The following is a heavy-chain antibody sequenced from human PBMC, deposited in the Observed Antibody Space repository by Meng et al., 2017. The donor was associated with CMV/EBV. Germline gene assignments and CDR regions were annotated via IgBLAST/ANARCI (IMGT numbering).Heavy chain of an antibody. D-gene: IGHD3-3*01. CDR1: GFTFSSYS. Sequence: GGSLRLSCAASGFTFSSYSMNWVRQAPGKGLEWVSSISSSSSYIYYADSVKGRFTISRDNAKNSLYLQMNNLRAEDTAVYYCASEPDYDFWSGYYPFDYWGQGTLVTVSS. CDR3: ASEPDYDFWSGYYPFDY. CDR2: ISSSSSYI. J-gene: IGHJ4*02. V-gene: IGHV3-21*01.